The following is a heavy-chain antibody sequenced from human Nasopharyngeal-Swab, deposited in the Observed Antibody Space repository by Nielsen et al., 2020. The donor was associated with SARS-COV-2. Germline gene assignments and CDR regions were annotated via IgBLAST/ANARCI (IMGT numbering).Heavy chain of an antibody. D-gene: IGHD2-15*01. Sequence: ASVKVSCKASGYTFTGYYMHWVRQAPGQGLEWMGRINPNSGGTNYAQKFQGRVTMTRDTSISTAYMELSRLSSDDTAVYYCAGGGYCSGGSCYSFDAFDIWGQGTMVTVSS. J-gene: IGHJ3*02. CDR1: GYTFTGYY. V-gene: IGHV1-2*06. CDR2: INPNSGGT. CDR3: AGGGYCSGGSCYSFDAFDI.